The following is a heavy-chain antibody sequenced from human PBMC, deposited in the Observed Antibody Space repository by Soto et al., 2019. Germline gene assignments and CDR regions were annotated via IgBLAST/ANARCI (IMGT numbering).Heavy chain of an antibody. V-gene: IGHV4-31*03. J-gene: IGHJ6*02. Sequence: SETLSLTCTVSGGSISSGGYYWSWIRQHPGKGLEWIGYIYYSGSTYYNPSLKSRVTISVDTSKNQFSLKLSSVTAADTAVYYWARLEMVTTLTRYSLSNYGMDVWGQGTTVTVSS. CDR2: IYYSGST. CDR3: ARLEMVTTLTRYSLSNYGMDV. D-gene: IGHD1-26*01. CDR1: GGSISSGGYY.